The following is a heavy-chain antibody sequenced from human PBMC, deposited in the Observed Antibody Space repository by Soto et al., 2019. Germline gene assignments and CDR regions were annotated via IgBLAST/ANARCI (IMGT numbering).Heavy chain of an antibody. CDR3: TTTYWFDP. Sequence: ASVKVSCKASGYTFTGFHIHWVRQAPGQGLEWMGWINPNGGGRNYAQKFQGWVTMTRDTSISTAYMELNSLKTEDTAVYYCTTTYWFDPWGQGTLVTVSS. V-gene: IGHV1-2*04. CDR2: INPNGGGR. D-gene: IGHD1-1*01. CDR1: GYTFTGFH. J-gene: IGHJ5*02.